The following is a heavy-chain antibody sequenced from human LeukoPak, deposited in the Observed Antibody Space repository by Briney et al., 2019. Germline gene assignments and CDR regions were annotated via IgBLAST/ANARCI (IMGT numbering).Heavy chain of an antibody. V-gene: IGHV1-2*02. CDR1: GYTFTGYY. CDR2: INPNSGGT. CDR3: ARVSGRYGYCSSTSCSGGRFDL. J-gene: IGHJ5*02. D-gene: IGHD2-2*03. Sequence: GASVKVSCKASGYTFTGYYMHWVRQAPGQGLEWMGWINPNSGGTNYAQKFQGRVTMTRDTSISTAYMELSRLRSDDTAVYYCARVSGRYGYCSSTSCSGGRFDLWGQGTLVTVSS.